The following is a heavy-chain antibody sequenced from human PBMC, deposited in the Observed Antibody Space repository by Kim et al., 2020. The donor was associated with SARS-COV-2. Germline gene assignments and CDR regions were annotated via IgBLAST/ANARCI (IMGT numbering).Heavy chain of an antibody. J-gene: IGHJ6*03. Sequence: SVKVSCKSSGGTLSHYGISWVRRAPGQGLEWLGRIIPILGVADHAQKFQGRVTFTADKSTTTAYMELSSLRSEDTAVYYCARESTSLNYNHSYSMDVWG. CDR3: ARESTSLNYNHSYSMDV. D-gene: IGHD3-16*02. CDR2: IIPILGVA. CDR1: GGTLSHYG. V-gene: IGHV1-69*04.